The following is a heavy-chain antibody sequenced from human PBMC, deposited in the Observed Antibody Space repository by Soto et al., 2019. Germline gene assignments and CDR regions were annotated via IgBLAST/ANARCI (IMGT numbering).Heavy chain of an antibody. CDR2: INPNSGGT. D-gene: IGHD3-10*01. J-gene: IGHJ6*02. CDR3: ARAGYYYGSGSYYENYYYYYGMDV. Sequence: ASVKVSCKASGYTFTGYYMHWVRQAPGQGLEWMGWINPNSGGTNYAQKFQGWVTMTRDTSISTAYMELSRLRSDDTAVYYCARAGYYYGSGSYYENYYYYYGMDVWGQGTTVTVSS. CDR1: GYTFTGYY. V-gene: IGHV1-2*04.